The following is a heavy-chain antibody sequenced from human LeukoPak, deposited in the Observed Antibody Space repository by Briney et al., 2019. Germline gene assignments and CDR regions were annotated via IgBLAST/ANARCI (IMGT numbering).Heavy chain of an antibody. V-gene: IGHV3-66*01. D-gene: IGHD3-22*01. CDR3: ARGSYYYDSSGHDALDY. CDR1: GFTVSSNY. CDR2: IYSGGGT. Sequence: GGSLRLSCAASGFTVSSNYMSWVRQAPGKGLEWVSVIYSGGGTYYADSVKGRFTISRDNSKNTLYLQMNSLRAEDTAVYYCARGSYYYDSSGHDALDYWGQGALVTVSS. J-gene: IGHJ4*02.